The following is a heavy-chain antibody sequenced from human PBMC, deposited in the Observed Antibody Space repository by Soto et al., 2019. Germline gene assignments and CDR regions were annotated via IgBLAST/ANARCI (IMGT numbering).Heavy chain of an antibody. J-gene: IGHJ6*02. CDR1: GGSISSSNW. Sequence: PSETLSLTCAVSGGSISSSNWWSWVRQPPGKGLEWIGEIYHSGSTNYNPSLKSRVTISVDKSKNQFSLKLSSVTAADTAVYYCARTAYCSSTSCYFGYYYYYGMDVWGQGTTVTVSS. CDR3: ARTAYCSSTSCYFGYYYYYGMDV. V-gene: IGHV4-4*02. D-gene: IGHD2-2*01. CDR2: IYHSGST.